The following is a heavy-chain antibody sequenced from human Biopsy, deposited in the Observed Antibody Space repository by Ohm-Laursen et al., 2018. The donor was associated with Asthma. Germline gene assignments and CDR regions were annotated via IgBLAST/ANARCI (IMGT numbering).Heavy chain of an antibody. CDR2: LIPVLGTP. D-gene: IGHD1-26*01. J-gene: IGHJ4*02. Sequence: SSVKASCKASGDSFSNYAISWARQAPGQGLEWMGGLIPVLGTPDHAQMFEGRVTITADKSTSTAYMELSSLRSEDTAVYYCARGGSYSSRRYYFDYWGQGTLVTVSS. CDR1: GDSFSNYA. CDR3: ARGGSYSSRRYYFDY. V-gene: IGHV1-69*06.